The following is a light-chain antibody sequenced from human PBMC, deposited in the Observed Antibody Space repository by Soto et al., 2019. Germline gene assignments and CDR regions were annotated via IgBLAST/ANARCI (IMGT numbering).Light chain of an antibody. CDR1: QSISSNY. J-gene: IGKJ1*01. Sequence: TQSPGTLSLSPGERATLSCRASQSISSNYVAWYQQKPGQAPRLLIYDASTRATGIPNRYSGSGSGTDFTLTISRLEPEDFAVFYCQQYGDSPTFGQGTKVDIK. CDR3: QQYGDSPT. CDR2: DAS. V-gene: IGKV3-20*01.